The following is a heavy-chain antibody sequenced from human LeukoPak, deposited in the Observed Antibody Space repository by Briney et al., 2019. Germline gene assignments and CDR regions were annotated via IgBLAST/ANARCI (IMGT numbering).Heavy chain of an antibody. J-gene: IGHJ4*02. CDR1: GFTFSNYW. D-gene: IGHD3-3*01. CDR3: VSGSLQSGYNFDY. Sequence: AGGSLRLSCAASGFTFSNYWMHCIPHVPGKGLVWVSHIKYDGSATNYADSVKGRFTISRDNAKNTLYLQMNSLRAEDTAVYYCVSGSLQSGYNFDYWGQGALVTVS. CDR2: IKYDGSAT. V-gene: IGHV3-74*01.